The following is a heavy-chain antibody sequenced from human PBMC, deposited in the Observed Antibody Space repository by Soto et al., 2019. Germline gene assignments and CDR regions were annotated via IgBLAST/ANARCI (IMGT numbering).Heavy chain of an antibody. CDR2: IIPIFGTA. CDR3: ARVATYYDFWSGYYARDYYYGMDV. Sequence: SVKVSCKASGGTFSSYAISWVRQAPGQGLEWMGGIIPIFGTANYAQKFQGRVTITADKSTSTAYMELSSLRSEDTAVYYCARVATYYDFWSGYYARDYYYGMDVWGQGTTVTVSS. V-gene: IGHV1-69*06. D-gene: IGHD3-3*01. J-gene: IGHJ6*02. CDR1: GGTFSSYA.